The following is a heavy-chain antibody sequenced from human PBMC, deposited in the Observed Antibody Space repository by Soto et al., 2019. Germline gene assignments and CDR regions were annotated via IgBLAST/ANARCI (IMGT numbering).Heavy chain of an antibody. V-gene: IGHV1-69*08. CDR3: ARDKGYCSGGSCYLDY. CDR1: GGTFSSYT. J-gene: IGHJ4*02. D-gene: IGHD2-15*01. Sequence: QVQLVQSGAEVKKPGSSVKVSCKASGGTFSSYTISWVRQAPGQGLEWMGRIIPILGIANYAQKFQGRVTITXVKLTXXAYMELSSLRSEDTAVYYCARDKGYCSGGSCYLDYWGQGTLVTVSS. CDR2: IIPILGIA.